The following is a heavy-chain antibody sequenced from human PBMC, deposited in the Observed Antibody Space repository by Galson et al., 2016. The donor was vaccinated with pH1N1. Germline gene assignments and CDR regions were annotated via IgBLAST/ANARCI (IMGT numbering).Heavy chain of an antibody. Sequence: ETLSLTCTVSADSIRSSFYFWARIRQPPGQGLEWIGYIYYSGSTSHNPSLKSRVTISVDTSKNQFSLKLSSVTAADTAVYYCARHDYGDYVGWFDPWGQGTLVTVSS. CDR2: IYYSGST. J-gene: IGHJ5*02. D-gene: IGHD4-17*01. V-gene: IGHV4-61*05. CDR3: ARHDYGDYVGWFDP. CDR1: ADSIRSSFYF.